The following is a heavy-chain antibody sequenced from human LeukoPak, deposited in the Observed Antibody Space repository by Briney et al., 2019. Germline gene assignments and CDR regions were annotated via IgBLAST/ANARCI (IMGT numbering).Heavy chain of an antibody. Sequence: PGGSLRLSCAASGFTFSDYYMSWIRQAPGKRLEWVSYISSSGSTIYYADSVKGRFTISRDNAKNSLYLQMNSLRAEDTAVYYCARGGVYNWNDACMDVWGEGTTVTVSS. J-gene: IGHJ6*03. V-gene: IGHV3-11*04. CDR1: GFTFSDYY. CDR3: ARGGVYNWNDACMDV. D-gene: IGHD1-1*01. CDR2: ISSSGSTI.